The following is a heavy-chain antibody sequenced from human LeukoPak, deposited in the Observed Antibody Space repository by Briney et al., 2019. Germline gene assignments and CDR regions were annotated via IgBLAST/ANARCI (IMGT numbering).Heavy chain of an antibody. CDR1: GYTLTGYY. V-gene: IGHV1-2*02. CDR3: ARGRYYYDSSGYFQIHFDY. CDR2: INPNSGGT. J-gene: IGHJ4*02. Sequence: ASVKVSCKASGYTLTGYYMHWVRQAPGQGLEWMGWINPNSGGTNYAQKFQGRVTMTRDTSISTAYMELSRLRSDDTAVYYCARGRYYYDSSGYFQIHFDYWGQGTLVTVSS. D-gene: IGHD3-22*01.